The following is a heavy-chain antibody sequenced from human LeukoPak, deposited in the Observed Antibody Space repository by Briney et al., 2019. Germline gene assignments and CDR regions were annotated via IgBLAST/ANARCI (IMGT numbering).Heavy chain of an antibody. CDR1: GYTFTGFY. V-gene: IGHV1-2*02. Sequence: ASVKVSCKASGYTFTGFYMHWVRQAPGQGLEWMGWINPNSGGTNYAQKFQGRVTMTRDTSISTAYMELSRLRSDDTAMYYCAREFGGWSLVGMDVWGQGTTVTVSS. D-gene: IGHD6-19*01. CDR3: AREFGGWSLVGMDV. CDR2: INPNSGGT. J-gene: IGHJ6*02.